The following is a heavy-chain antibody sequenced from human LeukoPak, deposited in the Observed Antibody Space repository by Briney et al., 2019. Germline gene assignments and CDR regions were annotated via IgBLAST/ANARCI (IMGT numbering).Heavy chain of an antibody. D-gene: IGHD6-6*01. CDR3: ARAHSSSGAFDI. CDR1: GFTVSNNY. Sequence: GGSLRLSCAASGFTVSNNYMSWVRQAPGKGLEWVSFIYNTGDTYYADSVKGRFTISRDNAKNSLYLQMNSLRAEDTAVYYCARAHSSSGAFDIWGQGTMVTVSS. J-gene: IGHJ3*02. V-gene: IGHV3-66*01. CDR2: IYNTGDT.